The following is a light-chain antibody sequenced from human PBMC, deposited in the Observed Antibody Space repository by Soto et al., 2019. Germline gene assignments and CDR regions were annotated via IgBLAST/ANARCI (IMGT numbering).Light chain of an antibody. V-gene: IGLV1-47*01. CDR2: RNN. CDR3: CSFAGSYTYV. CDR1: SSNIGSNY. Sequence: QSVLTQPPSASGTPGQRVTISCSGSSSNIGSNYVYWYHQLPGTAPKLVIYRNNQRPSGVPDRISGSKSGTSASLAISGLRSEDEADYSCCSFAGSYTYVFGGGTKVTVL. J-gene: IGLJ1*01.